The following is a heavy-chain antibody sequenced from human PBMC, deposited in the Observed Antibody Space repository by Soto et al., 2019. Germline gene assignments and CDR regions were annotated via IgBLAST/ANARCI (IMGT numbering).Heavy chain of an antibody. Sequence: EVQLLESGGGLVQPGGSLRLSCAASGFTFSSYAMSWVRQAPGKGLEWVSAISGSGGSTYYADSVKGRFTISRDNSKNPLYLQMNSLRAADTAVYYCARRDRGYCRGGSCRNYGMDVWGQGTTVTVSS. J-gene: IGHJ6*02. V-gene: IGHV3-23*01. D-gene: IGHD2-15*01. CDR3: ARRDRGYCRGGSCRNYGMDV. CDR2: ISGSGGST. CDR1: GFTFSSYA.